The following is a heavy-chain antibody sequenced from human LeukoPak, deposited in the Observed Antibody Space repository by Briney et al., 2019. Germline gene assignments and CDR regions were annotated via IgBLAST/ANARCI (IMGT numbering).Heavy chain of an antibody. CDR3: ARDFDNGYYAFDI. CDR1: GYTFSDYY. D-gene: IGHD2-8*01. CDR2: INPNSGVT. J-gene: IGHJ3*02. Sequence: GASVKVSCKASGYTFSDYYLHWVRQAPGQGLEWMGWINPNSGVTNYAQKFQGRVTMTRDTSISTAYMEVSRLRSDDTAVYYCARDFDNGYYAFDIWGQGTMVTVSS. V-gene: IGHV1-2*02.